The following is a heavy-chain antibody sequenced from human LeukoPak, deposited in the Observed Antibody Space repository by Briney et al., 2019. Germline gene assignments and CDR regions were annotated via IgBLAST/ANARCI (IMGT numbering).Heavy chain of an antibody. J-gene: IGHJ4*02. CDR2: ISTNGAAT. CDR1: GFTFDTFT. V-gene: IGHV3-23*01. CDR3: ARSLLEWLFFDY. Sequence: PGGSLRLSCAASGFTFDTFTMNWVRQAPGKGLEWVSTISTNGAATYYATSVKGRFTISRDNPKNTLYLQLNSLRAEDTAVYYCARSLLEWLFFDYWGQGTLVTVSS. D-gene: IGHD3-3*01.